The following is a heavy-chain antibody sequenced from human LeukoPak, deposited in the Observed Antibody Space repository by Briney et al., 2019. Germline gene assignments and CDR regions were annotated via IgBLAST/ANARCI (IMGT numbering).Heavy chain of an antibody. CDR2: ISSNGIYT. CDR3: ARGPTVITFNAFDV. V-gene: IGHV3-64*01. D-gene: IGHD4-17*01. J-gene: IGHJ3*01. CDR1: GFTFSDYG. Sequence: GGSLRLSCAASGFTFSDYGMYWVRQAQGKGLEHVSGISSNGIYTYYANSVKGRFTISRDNSKNTLYLQMGSLRPEDMAVYYCARGPTVITFNAFDVWGQGTMVTVSS.